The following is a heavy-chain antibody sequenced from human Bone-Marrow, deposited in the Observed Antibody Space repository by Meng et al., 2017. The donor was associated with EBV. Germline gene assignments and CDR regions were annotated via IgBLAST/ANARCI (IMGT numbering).Heavy chain of an antibody. CDR1: GISAYW. J-gene: IGHJ4*02. D-gene: IGHD1-26*01. CDR3: AKDCFGARDY. Sequence: EAQGKGSGGGLFQPGGSLRLSCVGSGISAYWMHWVRQVPGKGLVWVSRINEDGSVINYADSVKGRFTISRDNAKNTVSLQMNSLRAEDTAVYYCAKDCFGARDYWGQGTLVTVSS. CDR2: INEDGSVI. V-gene: IGHV3-74*01.